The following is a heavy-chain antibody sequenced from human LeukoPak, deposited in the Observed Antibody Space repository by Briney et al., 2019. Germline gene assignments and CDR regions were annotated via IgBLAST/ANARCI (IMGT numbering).Heavy chain of an antibody. J-gene: IGHJ6*02. CDR1: GGSVSGGGYY. D-gene: IGHD3-3*01. Sequence: PSETLSLTCTVSGGSVSGGGYYWSWIRQPPGKGLEWIGYIYYSGSTNYNPSLKSRVTISVDTSKNQFSLKLSSVTAADTAVYYCARDGYYDFWSGPNLYYYYGMDVWGQGTTVTVSS. V-gene: IGHV4-61*08. CDR3: ARDGYYDFWSGPNLYYYYGMDV. CDR2: IYYSGST.